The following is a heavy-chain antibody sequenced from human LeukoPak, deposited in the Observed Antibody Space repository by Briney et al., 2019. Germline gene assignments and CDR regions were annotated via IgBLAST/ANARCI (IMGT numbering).Heavy chain of an antibody. CDR2: ISYDGSNK. Sequence: GRSLRLSCVASGFTFSSYAMHWVRQAPGKGLEWVAVISYDGSNKYYADSVKGRFTISRDNSKNTLYLQMNSLRAEDTAVYYCARETDYGDYAIDYWGQRTLVTVSS. J-gene: IGHJ4*02. V-gene: IGHV3-30*14. D-gene: IGHD4-17*01. CDR1: GFTFSSYA. CDR3: ARETDYGDYAIDY.